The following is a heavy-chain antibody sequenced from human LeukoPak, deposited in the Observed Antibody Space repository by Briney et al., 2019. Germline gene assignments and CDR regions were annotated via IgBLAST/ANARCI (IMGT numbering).Heavy chain of an antibody. CDR3: ARGMYYYDSSGYYYAKPGFDY. V-gene: IGHV4-59*12. D-gene: IGHD3-22*01. Sequence: SETLSLTCIVSGGSINSFYWSWIRQAPGKGLEWIGNIYYSGNTNYNPSLKSRVTISIDTSKNQFSLKLSSVTAADTAVYYCARGMYYYDSSGYYYAKPGFDYWGQGTLVTVSS. J-gene: IGHJ4*02. CDR1: GGSINSFY. CDR2: IYYSGNT.